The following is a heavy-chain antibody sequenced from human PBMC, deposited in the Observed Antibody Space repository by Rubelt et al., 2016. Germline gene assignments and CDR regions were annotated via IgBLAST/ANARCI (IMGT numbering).Heavy chain of an antibody. V-gene: IGHV4-59*08. J-gene: IGHJ3*02. Sequence: GLVKPSETLSLTCTVSGGSISSYYWSWIRQPPGKGLEWIGYVHYSGSTDYNPSLKSRVTISVDTSKKQFSLKVRSVIAADTAVYYCARTSGYNYDEAFDIWGQGTMVTVSS. D-gene: IGHD5-12*01. CDR3: ARTSGYNYDEAFDI. CDR1: GGSISSYY. CDR2: VHYSGST.